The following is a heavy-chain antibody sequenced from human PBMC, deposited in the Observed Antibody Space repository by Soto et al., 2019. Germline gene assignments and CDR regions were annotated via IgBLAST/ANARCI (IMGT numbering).Heavy chain of an antibody. Sequence: PSETPSLTCTVSGGSISGSTYYWGWIRQPPGKGLEWIGSIYYRGSTYYNLSLKSRVTISVDTSKNQFSLKLTSVAAADTAIYYCARTYSGTYYMIDFWGQGALVTVSS. CDR2: IYYRGST. J-gene: IGHJ4*02. V-gene: IGHV4-39*01. CDR1: GGSISGSTYY. CDR3: ARTYSGTYYMIDF. D-gene: IGHD1-26*01.